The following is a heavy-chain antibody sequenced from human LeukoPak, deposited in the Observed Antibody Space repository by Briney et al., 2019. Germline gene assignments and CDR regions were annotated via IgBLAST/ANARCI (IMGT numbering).Heavy chain of an antibody. CDR3: ARAQGYYYMDV. CDR2: IYYSGST. J-gene: IGHJ6*03. V-gene: IGHV4-59*01. Sequence: SETLSLTCTVSGGSISSYYWSWIRQPPGKGLEWIGYIYYSGSTNYNPSLKSRVTISVDTSKNQFSLKLSSVTAADTAVYYCARAQGYYYMDVWGKGTTVTISS. CDR1: GGSISSYY.